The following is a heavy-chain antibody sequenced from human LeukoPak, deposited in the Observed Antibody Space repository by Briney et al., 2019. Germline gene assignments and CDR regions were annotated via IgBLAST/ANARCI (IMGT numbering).Heavy chain of an antibody. J-gene: IGHJ5*02. CDR3: ARDRNWGIAAAGMWFDP. Sequence: GSSVKVSCKASGGTFSSYAISWVRQAPGQGLEWMGGIIPIFGTANYAQKFQGRVTITADESTSTAYMELSSLRSEDTAVYYCARDRNWGIAAAGMWFDPWGQGTLVTVSS. CDR1: GGTFSSYA. D-gene: IGHD6-13*01. V-gene: IGHV1-69*01. CDR2: IIPIFGTA.